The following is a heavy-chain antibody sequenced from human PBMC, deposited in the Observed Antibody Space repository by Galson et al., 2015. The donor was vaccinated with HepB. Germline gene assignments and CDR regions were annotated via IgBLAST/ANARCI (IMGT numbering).Heavy chain of an antibody. V-gene: IGHV1-2*02. Sequence: SVKVSCKASGYTFTGYYMHWVRQAPGQGLEWVGWINPNSGGTNYAQKFQGRVTMTRDTSISTAYMELSRLRSDDTAVYYCARAAVKGDYVWGSYRYRYCDYWGQGTLVTVSS. CDR3: ARAAVKGDYVWGSYRYRYCDY. CDR1: GYTFTGYY. D-gene: IGHD3-16*02. CDR2: INPNSGGT. J-gene: IGHJ4*02.